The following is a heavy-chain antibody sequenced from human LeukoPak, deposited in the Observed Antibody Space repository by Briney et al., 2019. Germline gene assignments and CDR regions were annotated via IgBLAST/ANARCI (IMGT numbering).Heavy chain of an antibody. V-gene: IGHV1-46*04. J-gene: IGHJ4*02. D-gene: IGHD5-18*01. CDR3: ARVGGYSYGYVDY. Sequence: ASVKVSCKASGYSFTSYYMHWVRQAPGQGLEWMGIINPSGGSTTYAQKLQGRVTMTRDTSTGTVYMELSSLRSEDTAVYYCARVGGYSYGYVDYWGQGTLVTVSS. CDR1: GYSFTSYY. CDR2: INPSGGST.